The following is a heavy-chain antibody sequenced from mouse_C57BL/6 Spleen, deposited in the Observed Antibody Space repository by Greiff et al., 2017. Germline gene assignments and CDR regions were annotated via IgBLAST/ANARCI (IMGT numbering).Heavy chain of an antibody. Sequence: VQLQQSGAELVKPGASVKISCKASGYAFSSYWMNWVKQRPGKGLEWIGQIYPGDGDTNYNGKFKGKATLTADKSSSTADMQLSSLTSEDSAVYFCAREELGRRYFDVWGTGTTVTVSS. J-gene: IGHJ1*03. CDR1: GYAFSSYW. CDR3: AREELGRRYFDV. D-gene: IGHD4-1*01. CDR2: IYPGDGDT. V-gene: IGHV1-80*01.